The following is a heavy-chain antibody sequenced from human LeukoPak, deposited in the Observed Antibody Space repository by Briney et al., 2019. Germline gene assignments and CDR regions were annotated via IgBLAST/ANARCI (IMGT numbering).Heavy chain of an antibody. CDR1: GFTFSSYS. V-gene: IGHV3-21*01. CDR2: ISSSSSYI. CDR3: AKAHPGFDY. Sequence: GGSLRLSCAASGFTFSSYSMNWVRQAPGKGLEWVSSISSSSSYIYYADSVKGRFTISRDNAQDSLFLQMNSLGAEDTAVYYCAKAHPGFDYWGQGVLVTVSS. J-gene: IGHJ4*02.